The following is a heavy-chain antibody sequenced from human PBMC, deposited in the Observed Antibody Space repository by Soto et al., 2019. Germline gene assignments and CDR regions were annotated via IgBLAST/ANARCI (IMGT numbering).Heavy chain of an antibody. J-gene: IGHJ6*02. CDR3: ACIFSGGYTYGFSYYGMDV. CDR2: IFYSGST. D-gene: IGHD5-18*01. CDR1: GGSISSSSYY. V-gene: IGHV4-39*01. Sequence: SETLSLSCTVSGGSISSSSYYWGWIRQPPGKGLEWIGSIFYSGSTYYNPSLKSRVTISVDTSRNQFSLKLSSVTAADTAVYYCACIFSGGYTYGFSYYGMDVWGQGTTVS.